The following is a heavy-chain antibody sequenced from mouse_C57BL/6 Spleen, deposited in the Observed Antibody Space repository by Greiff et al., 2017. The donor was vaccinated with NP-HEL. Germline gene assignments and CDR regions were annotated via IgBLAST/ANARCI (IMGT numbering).Heavy chain of an antibody. Sequence: EVMLVESGGGLVKPGGSLKLSCAASGFTFSSYAMSWVRQTPEKRLEWVATISAGGSYTYYPDNVKGRFTMSRDNAKNNLYLQMSHLKSEDTAMYYCARDLRGNNAMDYWGQGTSVTVSS. J-gene: IGHJ4*01. CDR2: ISAGGSYT. CDR1: GFTFSSYA. D-gene: IGHD3-2*02. CDR3: ARDLRGNNAMDY. V-gene: IGHV5-4*01.